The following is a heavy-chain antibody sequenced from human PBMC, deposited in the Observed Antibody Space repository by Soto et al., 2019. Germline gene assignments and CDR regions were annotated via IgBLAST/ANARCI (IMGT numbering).Heavy chain of an antibody. J-gene: IGHJ4*02. D-gene: IGHD5-18*01. V-gene: IGHV3-23*01. Sequence: SGGSLRLSCAASGFTFSSYGMSWVRQAPGKGLEWVSGISGSGGSTYYADSVKGRFTISRDNSKHTLYLQMNSLRAEDTAIYYCAKGDTALDYWGQGTLVTVSS. CDR1: GFTFSSYG. CDR2: ISGSGGST. CDR3: AKGDTALDY.